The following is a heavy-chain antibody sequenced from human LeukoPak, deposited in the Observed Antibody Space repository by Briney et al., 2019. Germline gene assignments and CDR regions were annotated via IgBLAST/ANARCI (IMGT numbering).Heavy chain of an antibody. CDR2: ISSTSIYI. V-gene: IGHV3-21*01. Sequence: GGSLRLSCAASGFTFSSYSLNWVRQAPGKGLEWVSSISSTSIYIYYADSMKGRFTISRDNAKNSLYLQMNSLRAEDTAVYYCAREDCSSTSCSAYAFDIWGQGRMVTVSS. D-gene: IGHD2-2*01. J-gene: IGHJ3*02. CDR1: GFTFSSYS. CDR3: AREDCSSTSCSAYAFDI.